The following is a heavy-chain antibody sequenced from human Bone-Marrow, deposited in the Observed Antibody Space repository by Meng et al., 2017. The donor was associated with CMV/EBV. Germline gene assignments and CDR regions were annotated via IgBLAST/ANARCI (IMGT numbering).Heavy chain of an antibody. CDR1: GFTFSSYW. Sequence: GGSLRLSCAASGFTFSSYWMSWVRQAPGKGMEWVANIKQDGSEKYYVDSGKGRFTISRDDSKSIAYLQMNSLKTEDTAVYYCTRGGVVVRGDYWGQGTLVTVSS. CDR3: TRGGVVVRGDY. D-gene: IGHD2-15*01. J-gene: IGHJ4*02. V-gene: IGHV3-7*03. CDR2: IKQDGSEK.